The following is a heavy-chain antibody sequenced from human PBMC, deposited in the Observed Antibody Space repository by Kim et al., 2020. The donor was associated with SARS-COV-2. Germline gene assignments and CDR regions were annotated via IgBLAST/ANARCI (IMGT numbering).Heavy chain of an antibody. CDR2: VSGSGTDT. D-gene: IGHD2-2*02. CDR1: GFTFSSSG. J-gene: IGHJ4*01. CDR3: AKGDCDSINCYTIDH. Sequence: GGSLRLSCAASGFTFSSSGVSWVRQAPGKGLEWVSSVSGSGTDTNYADSVKGRFIISRDNSKNTLYLQMNSLRAEGTAVYYCAKGDCDSINCYTIDHWGRGGLLTVSS. V-gene: IGHV3-23*01.